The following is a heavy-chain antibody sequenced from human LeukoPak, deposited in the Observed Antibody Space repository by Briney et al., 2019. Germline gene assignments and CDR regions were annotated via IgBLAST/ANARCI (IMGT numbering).Heavy chain of an antibody. CDR3: ARDDYGSGSWNDY. CDR2: ILWSGGST. V-gene: IGHV3-20*04. J-gene: IGHJ4*02. Sequence: GGSLRLSCAASGFTFSSYWMSWVRQAPGKGLEWVSGILWSGGSTGYADSVKGRFTISRDNAKNSLYLQMNSLRAEDTALYYCARDDYGSGSWNDYWGQGTLVIVSS. CDR1: GFTFSSYW. D-gene: IGHD3-10*01.